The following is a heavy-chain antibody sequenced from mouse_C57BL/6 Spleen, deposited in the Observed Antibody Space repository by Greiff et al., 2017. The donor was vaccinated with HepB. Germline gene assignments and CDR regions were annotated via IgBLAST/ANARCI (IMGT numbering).Heavy chain of an antibody. J-gene: IGHJ4*01. CDR1: GYTFTSYW. V-gene: IGHV1-50*01. CDR3: ATIYYGAMDY. D-gene: IGHD2-1*01. Sequence: QVQLQQPGAELVKPGASVKLSCKASGYTFTSYWMQWVKQRPGQGLEWIGEIDPSDSDTNYNQKFKGKATLTVDTSSSTAYMQLSRLTSEDSAVYYCATIYYGAMDYWGQGTSVTVSS. CDR2: IDPSDSDT.